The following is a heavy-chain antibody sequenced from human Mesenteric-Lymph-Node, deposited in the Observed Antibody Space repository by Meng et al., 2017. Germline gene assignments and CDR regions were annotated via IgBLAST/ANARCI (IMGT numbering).Heavy chain of an antibody. Sequence: QLRLRARVPGLVKPSQTPSLTCTVSGVSNSSGGYYWSWIRQHPGKGLGWIGYIHDSGSTYYNPSLKSRVTISADTSKNQFSLKLSSVTAADTAVYYCARASYGSGSPLGESWFDPWGQGTLVTVSS. D-gene: IGHD3-10*01. CDR3: ARASYGSGSPLGESWFDP. J-gene: IGHJ5*02. CDR1: GVSNSSGGYY. V-gene: IGHV4-31*03. CDR2: IHDSGST.